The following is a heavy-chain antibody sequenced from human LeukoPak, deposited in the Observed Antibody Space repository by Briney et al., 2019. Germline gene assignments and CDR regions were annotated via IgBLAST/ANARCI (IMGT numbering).Heavy chain of an antibody. CDR3: ANEGGGAFDF. CDR2: IKQDGSEK. V-gene: IGHV3-7*01. D-gene: IGHD3-16*01. J-gene: IGHJ3*01. Sequence: GGSLRLSCAASGFTFSSYWMSWVRQAPGKGLEWVANIKQDGSEKYYVDSVKGRFTISRDNAKNSVYLQMNSLRADDTAVYYCANEGGGAFDFWGQGTMVTVSS. CDR1: GFTFSSYW.